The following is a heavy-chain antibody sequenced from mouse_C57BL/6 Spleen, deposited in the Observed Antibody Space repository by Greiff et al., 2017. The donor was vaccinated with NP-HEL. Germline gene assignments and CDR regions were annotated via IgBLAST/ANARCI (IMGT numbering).Heavy chain of an antibody. V-gene: IGHV1-42*01. Sequence: EVKLMESGPELVKPGASVKISCKASGYSFTGYYMNWVKQSPEKSLEWIGEINPSTGGTTYNQKFKAKATLTVDKSSSTAYMQLKSLTSEDSAVYYCARRGQLRMDYWGQGTSVTVSS. CDR2: INPSTGGT. CDR1: GYSFTGYY. J-gene: IGHJ4*01. D-gene: IGHD3-2*02. CDR3: ARRGQLRMDY.